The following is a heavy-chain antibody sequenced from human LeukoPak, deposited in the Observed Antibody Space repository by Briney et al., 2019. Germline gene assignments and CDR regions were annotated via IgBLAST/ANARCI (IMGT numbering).Heavy chain of an antibody. CDR2: IYYSGST. V-gene: IGHV4-39*01. J-gene: IGHJ4*02. Sequence: SETLSLTCTVSGGSISSSSYYWGWIRQPPGKGLEWIGSIYYSGSTYYNPSLKSRVTISVDTSKNQFSLKLSSVTAAGTAVYYCRLVEDSSGYYPTPLDYFDYWGQGTLVTVSS. CDR1: GGSISSSSYY. D-gene: IGHD3-22*01. CDR3: RLVEDSSGYYPTPLDYFDY.